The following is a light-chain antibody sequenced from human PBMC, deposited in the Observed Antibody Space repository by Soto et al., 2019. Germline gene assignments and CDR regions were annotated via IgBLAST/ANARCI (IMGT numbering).Light chain of an antibody. Sequence: DIQMTQSPSTLSASVGDGVTITCRASQTITTSLAWYQQKPGKAPKLLIYKASSLESGVPSRFSGSGSGTEFTLTISSLQPDDFPTYYCQQYDSYSVRTFGQGTKVEI. CDR2: KAS. CDR3: QQYDSYSVRT. J-gene: IGKJ1*01. CDR1: QTITTS. V-gene: IGKV1-5*03.